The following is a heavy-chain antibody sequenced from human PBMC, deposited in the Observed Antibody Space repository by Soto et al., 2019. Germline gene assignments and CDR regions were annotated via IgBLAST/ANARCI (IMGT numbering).Heavy chain of an antibody. D-gene: IGHD4-17*01. CDR2: FDPEDGET. Sequence: ASVKVSCKVSGYPLPELSMHWVRQAPGKGLEWMGGFDPEDGETIYAQKFQGRVTMTEDTSTDTAYMELSSLRSEDTAVYYCATAAHRLRGPSYFDYWGQGTLVTVSS. J-gene: IGHJ4*02. V-gene: IGHV1-24*01. CDR3: ATAAHRLRGPSYFDY. CDR1: GYPLPELS.